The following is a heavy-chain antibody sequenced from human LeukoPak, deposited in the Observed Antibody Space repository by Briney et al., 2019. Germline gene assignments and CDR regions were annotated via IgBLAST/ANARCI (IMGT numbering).Heavy chain of an antibody. J-gene: IGHJ4*02. Sequence: ASVKVSCTASGYIFTNYAISWVRQAPGQGLEWMGWISSYYGDTTYAQKFQGRVTMTTDTSTTTAYMELRSLSSDDTAVYYCAREAAVSGNTEFDYWGQGTLVTVSS. CDR1: GYIFTNYA. D-gene: IGHD6-13*01. CDR3: AREAAVSGNTEFDY. V-gene: IGHV1-18*01. CDR2: ISSYYGDT.